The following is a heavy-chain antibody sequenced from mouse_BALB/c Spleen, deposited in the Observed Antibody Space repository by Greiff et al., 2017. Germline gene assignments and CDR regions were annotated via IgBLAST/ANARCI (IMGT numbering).Heavy chain of an antibody. Sequence: EVQLQESGPELVKPGASVKISCKASGYTFTDYNMHWVQQSHGKSLEWIGYIYPYNGGTGYNQKFKSKATLTVDNSSSTAYMELRSLTSEDSAVYDCAVSSSWYFDVWGAGTTVTVSS. CDR3: AVSSSWYFDV. D-gene: IGHD1-1*01. CDR1: GYTFTDYN. CDR2: IYPYNGGT. V-gene: IGHV1S29*02. J-gene: IGHJ1*01.